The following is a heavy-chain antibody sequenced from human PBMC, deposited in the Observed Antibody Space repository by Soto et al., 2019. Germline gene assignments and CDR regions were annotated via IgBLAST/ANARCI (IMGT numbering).Heavy chain of an antibody. D-gene: IGHD1-1*01. CDR3: ARGDGFNYYFDY. V-gene: IGHV1-69*13. Sequence: SVKVSCKASGGTFSGAGVSWVRQAPGQGLEWMGNHIPMFGSTNYAEKFQGRLTISADAPATTAYMDLSSLRSDDTAVYYCARGDGFNYYFDYWGQGALVTVSS. J-gene: IGHJ4*02. CDR1: GGTFSGAG. CDR2: HIPMFGST.